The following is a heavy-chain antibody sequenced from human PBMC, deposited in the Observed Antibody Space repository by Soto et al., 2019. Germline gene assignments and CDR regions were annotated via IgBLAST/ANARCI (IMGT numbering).Heavy chain of an antibody. V-gene: IGHV1-46*01. CDR2: INPTSGST. CDR3: ARDVATGLVPDAPGPYYAMDV. J-gene: IGHJ6*02. Sequence: ASVKVSCKASGYTFTSRYINVVRQAPGQGFEWMGIINPTSGSTTYAQKFQGRVTMTRDTSTGTVYMELSGLRSEDTAVYYCARDVATGLVPDAPGPYYAMDVWGQGTTVTVSS. CDR1: GYTFTSRY. D-gene: IGHD2-8*02.